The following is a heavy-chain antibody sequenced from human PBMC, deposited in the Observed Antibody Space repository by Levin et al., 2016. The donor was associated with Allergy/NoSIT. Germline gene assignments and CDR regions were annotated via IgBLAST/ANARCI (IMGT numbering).Heavy chain of an antibody. CDR1: GFIFSNYN. Sequence: GGSLRLSCVASGFIFSNYNMMWIRQAPAKGLEWVSSISSSATYIYYADSVRGRFTVSRDNARNSLYLQVSSLRAEDTGVYFCVRTSCSGDNCYYTHHYHMDAWGKGTTVTVSS. CDR3: VRTSCSGDNCYYTHHYHMDA. D-gene: IGHD2-15*01. CDR2: ISSSATYI. J-gene: IGHJ6*03. V-gene: IGHV3-21*01.